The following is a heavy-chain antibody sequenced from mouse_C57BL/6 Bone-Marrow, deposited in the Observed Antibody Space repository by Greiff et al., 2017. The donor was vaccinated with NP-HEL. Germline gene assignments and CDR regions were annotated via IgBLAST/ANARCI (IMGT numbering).Heavy chain of an antibody. Sequence: VQVVESGPELVKPGASVKISCKPSGYTFTDYYINWVKQRPGQGLEWIGWIFPGSGSTYYNEKFKGKATLTVDKSSSTAYMLLSSLTSEDSAVYFCARRSRYGNPYYFDYWGQGTTLTVSS. J-gene: IGHJ2*01. V-gene: IGHV1-75*01. D-gene: IGHD2-1*01. CDR3: ARRSRYGNPYYFDY. CDR1: GYTFTDYY. CDR2: IFPGSGST.